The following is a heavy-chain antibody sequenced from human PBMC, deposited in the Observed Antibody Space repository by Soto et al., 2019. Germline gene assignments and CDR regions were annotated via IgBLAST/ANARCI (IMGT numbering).Heavy chain of an antibody. CDR3: ARDRHAFGVSYGSGVGLIDL. Sequence: ASVKVSCKTSGYTFTAFYLHWVRRAPGQGLEWMGWINPKTGVTNYTQNFQGWVTMTRDTSISTAYLELRRLRPADTAFYFCARDRHAFGVSYGSGVGLIDLWGQGTLVPVSS. CDR1: GYTFTAFY. CDR2: INPKTGVT. D-gene: IGHD4-17*01. J-gene: IGHJ5*02. V-gene: IGHV1-2*04.